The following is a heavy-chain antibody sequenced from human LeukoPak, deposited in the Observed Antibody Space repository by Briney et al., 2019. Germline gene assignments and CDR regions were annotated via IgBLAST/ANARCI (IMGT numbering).Heavy chain of an antibody. J-gene: IGHJ4*02. V-gene: IGHV3-7*01. CDR3: ARIGYRSSSFDY. CDR1: GFRFSSYW. Sequence: GSLRLSCAASGFRFSSYWMSWVRQAPGQGLEWVANLKQDGSETDSVDSLKGRFTISRDNTKNSVYLQVNSLTPEDTAVYYCARIGYRSSSFDYWGQGTLVTVSS. CDR2: LKQDGSET. D-gene: IGHD6-13*01.